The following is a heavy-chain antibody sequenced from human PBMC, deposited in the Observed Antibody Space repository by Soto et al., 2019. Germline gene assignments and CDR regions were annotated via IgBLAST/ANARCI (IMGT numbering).Heavy chain of an antibody. D-gene: IGHD6-19*01. V-gene: IGHV3-30*18. Sequence: PGGSLRLSCAASGFTFSSYGMHWVRQAPGKGLEWVAVISYDGSNKYYADSVKGRFTISRDNSKNTLYLQMNSLRAEDTAVYYCAKDRAVADPHFDYWGQGTLVNVSS. J-gene: IGHJ4*02. CDR3: AKDRAVADPHFDY. CDR2: ISYDGSNK. CDR1: GFTFSSYG.